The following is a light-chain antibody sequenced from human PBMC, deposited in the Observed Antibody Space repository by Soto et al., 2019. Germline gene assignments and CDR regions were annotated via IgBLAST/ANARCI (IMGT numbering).Light chain of an antibody. CDR3: QQYGTSPYT. V-gene: IGKV3-20*01. CDR1: QSVSSNK. J-gene: IGKJ2*01. CDR2: GTS. Sequence: EIVMTQSPGTLSLSPGERVTLSCRASQSVSSNKLAWVQQRPGQAPRFLIYGTSTRATGIPARFSGSGSGTDFTLTISRLEPEDFAVYYCQQYGTSPYTFGQGTKVEIK.